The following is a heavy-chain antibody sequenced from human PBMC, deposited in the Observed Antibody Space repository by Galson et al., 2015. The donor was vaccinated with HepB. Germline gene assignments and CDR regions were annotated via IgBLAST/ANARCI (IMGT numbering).Heavy chain of an antibody. CDR3: ARDHSSSWSKRYAFDI. CDR1: GFTFSDYY. J-gene: IGHJ3*02. Sequence: SLRLSCAASGFTFSDYYMSWIRQAPGKGLEWVSYISSSGSTIYYADSVKGRFTISRDNAKNSLYLQMNSLRAEDTAVYYCARDHSSSWSKRYAFDIWGQGTMVTVSS. V-gene: IGHV3-11*01. D-gene: IGHD6-13*01. CDR2: ISSSGSTI.